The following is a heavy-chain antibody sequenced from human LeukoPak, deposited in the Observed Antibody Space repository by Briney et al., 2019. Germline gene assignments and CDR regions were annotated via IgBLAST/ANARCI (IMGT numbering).Heavy chain of an antibody. CDR3: ARVATMVRVPLDALDI. J-gene: IGHJ3*02. D-gene: IGHD3-10*01. CDR2: ISRSGNTI. V-gene: IGHV3-48*03. Sequence: GGSLRLSCAISGFTFSGCELTWVRQAPGKGLEWISYISRSGNTIYYADSVKGRFTTSRDNAKNSLYLQMNSLRVEDTAVYYCARVATMVRVPLDALDIWGQGTMASVSS. CDR1: GFTFSGCE.